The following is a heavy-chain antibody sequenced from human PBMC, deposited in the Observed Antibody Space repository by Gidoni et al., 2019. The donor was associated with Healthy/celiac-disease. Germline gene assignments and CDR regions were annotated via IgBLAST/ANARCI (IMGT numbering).Heavy chain of an antibody. V-gene: IGHV1-69*01. D-gene: IGHD3-22*01. CDR3: ARSISLITMIVPVITGDAFDI. CDR1: GGTFSSYA. J-gene: IGHJ3*02. CDR2: IIPIFGTA. Sequence: QVQLVQSGAEVKKPGSSVKVSCKASGGTFSSYAISWVRQAPGQGLEWMGGIIPIFGTANYAQKFQGRVTITADESTSTAYMELSSLRSEDTAVYYCARSISLITMIVPVITGDAFDIWGQGTMVTVSS.